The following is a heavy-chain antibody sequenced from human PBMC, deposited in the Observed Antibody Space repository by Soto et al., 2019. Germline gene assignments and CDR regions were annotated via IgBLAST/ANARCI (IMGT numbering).Heavy chain of an antibody. J-gene: IGHJ6*02. V-gene: IGHV3-15*07. CDR2: IKSKTDGGTT. CDR3: TTGDGWLLDYYYYGMDV. Sequence: GGSLRLSCAASGFTFSNAWMNWVRQAPGKGLEWVGRIKSKTDGGTTDYAAPVKGRFTISRDDSKNTLYLQMNSLKTEDTAVYYCTTGDGWLLDYYYYGMDVWGQGTTVTVSS. D-gene: IGHD3-22*01. CDR1: GFTFSNAW.